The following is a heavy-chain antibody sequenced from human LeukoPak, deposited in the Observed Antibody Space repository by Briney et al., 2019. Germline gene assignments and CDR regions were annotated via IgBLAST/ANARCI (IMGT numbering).Heavy chain of an antibody. CDR2: IKPDGSEK. V-gene: IGHV3-7*01. CDR3: ARYNSDWGCLDP. J-gene: IGHJ5*02. CDR1: RFTFSSYA. D-gene: IGHD6-19*01. Sequence: GGSLRLSCAASRFTFSSYAMSWVRQAPGKGLECVANIKPDGSEKNYVDSVKGRFTISRDNAKNSLSLQMNSLRAEDTAVYYCARYNSDWGCLDPWGQGTLVTVSS.